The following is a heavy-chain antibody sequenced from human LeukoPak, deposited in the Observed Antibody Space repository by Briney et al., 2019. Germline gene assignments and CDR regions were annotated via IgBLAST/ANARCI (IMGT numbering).Heavy chain of an antibody. CDR3: ARDQAVVVVPAAMHDARPEYYYYGMDV. J-gene: IGHJ6*02. V-gene: IGHV1-2*04. Sequence: GASVKVSCKASGYTFTGYYMHWVRQAPGQGLEWMGWINPNSGGTNYAQKFQGWVTMTRDTSISTAYMELSRLRSDDTAVYYCARDQAVVVVPAAMHDARPEYYYYGMDVWGQGTTVTVSS. CDR2: INPNSGGT. D-gene: IGHD2-2*01. CDR1: GYTFTGYY.